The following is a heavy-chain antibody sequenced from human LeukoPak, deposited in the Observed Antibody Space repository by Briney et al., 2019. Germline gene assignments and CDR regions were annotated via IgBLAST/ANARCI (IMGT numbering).Heavy chain of an antibody. CDR2: INPNSGGT. V-gene: IGHV1-2*02. CDR3: ARDPVAGYYYMDV. Sequence: ASVKVSCTASGYTFTGYYMHWVRQAPGQGLEWMGWINPNSGGTNYAQKFQGRVTMTRDTSISTAYMELSRLTSDDTAVYYCARDPVAGYYYMDVWGKGTTVTVSS. D-gene: IGHD6-19*01. J-gene: IGHJ6*03. CDR1: GYTFTGYY.